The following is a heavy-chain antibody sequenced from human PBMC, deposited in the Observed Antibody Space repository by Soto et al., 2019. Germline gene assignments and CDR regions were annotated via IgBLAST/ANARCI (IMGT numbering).Heavy chain of an antibody. CDR2: IYDSGST. CDR3: ARDAYYYGSGSSYYYGMDV. Sequence: SETLSLTCTVSGGSFSTCYWNWIRQPPGKGLEWIGYIYDSGSTNYNPSVKSRVTISVDTSKNQFSLKLSSVTAADTAVYYCARDAYYYGSGSSYYYGMDVWGQGTTVTVSS. D-gene: IGHD3-10*01. V-gene: IGHV4-59*01. J-gene: IGHJ6*02. CDR1: GGSFSTCY.